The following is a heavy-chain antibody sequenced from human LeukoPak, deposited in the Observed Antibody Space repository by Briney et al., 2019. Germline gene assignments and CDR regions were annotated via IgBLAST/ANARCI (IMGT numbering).Heavy chain of an antibody. J-gene: IGHJ4*02. V-gene: IGHV4-59*01. CDR2: ISYSGNT. D-gene: IGHD6-13*01. Sequence: PSEILSLTCTVSGDSISSDYWSWIRQPPGKGLEWIGYISYSGNTNYNPSLKGQVTISIDTSKNQFSLRLSSVTAADTAVYYCARSRRGKQQPSYWGQGTLVTVSS. CDR1: GDSISSDY. CDR3: ARSRRGKQQPSY.